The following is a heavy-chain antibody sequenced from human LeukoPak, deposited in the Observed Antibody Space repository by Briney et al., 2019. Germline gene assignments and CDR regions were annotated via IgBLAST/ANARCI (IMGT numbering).Heavy chain of an antibody. J-gene: IGHJ4*02. CDR1: GGSFSGYY. CDR2: INHIGTT. V-gene: IGHV4-34*01. CDR3: ARGDWLSGYYYLLDY. D-gene: IGHD3-22*01. Sequence: PSETLSLTCAVYGGSFSGYYWTWIRQPPGKGLEWMGEINHIGTTKFNPSLKSRITISVDTSKNQFSLKLSSVTAADTAVYYCARGDWLSGYYYLLDYWGQGALVTVSS.